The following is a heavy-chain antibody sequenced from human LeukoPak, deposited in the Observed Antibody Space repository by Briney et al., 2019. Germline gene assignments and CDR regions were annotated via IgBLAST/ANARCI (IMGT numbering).Heavy chain of an antibody. CDR1: GFIFNNAW. J-gene: IGHJ4*02. CDR3: TRDSTTFRFGY. V-gene: IGHV3-53*01. Sequence: GGSLRLSCAASGFIFNNAWMSWVRQAPGKGLEWVSIVYSDDIRYYVDSVKGRFSISRDTSRNTLYLQMNSLRAEDTAVYYCTRDSTTFRFGYWGQGTLVTVSS. CDR2: VYSDDIR. D-gene: IGHD3-16*01.